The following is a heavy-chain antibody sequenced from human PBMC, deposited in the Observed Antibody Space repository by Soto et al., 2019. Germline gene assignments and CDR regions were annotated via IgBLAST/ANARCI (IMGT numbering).Heavy chain of an antibody. D-gene: IGHD3-3*01. Sequence: EVQLVESGGGLVQPGGSLRLSCAASGFTFSSYWMSWVRQAPGKGLEWVANIKQDGSEKYYVDSVKGRFTISRDNAKNSLYLQMNSLRAEDTAVYYCARDSLGNYDFWSGYYTYYYYYYMDVWGKGTTVTVSS. CDR3: ARDSLGNYDFWSGYYTYYYYYYMDV. CDR1: GFTFSSYW. V-gene: IGHV3-7*01. CDR2: IKQDGSEK. J-gene: IGHJ6*03.